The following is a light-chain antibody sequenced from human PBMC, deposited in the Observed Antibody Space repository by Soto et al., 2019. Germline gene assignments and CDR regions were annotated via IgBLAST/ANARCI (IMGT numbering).Light chain of an antibody. V-gene: IGKV1-39*01. CDR3: QKCKVAPFT. Sequence: DIQMTQSPSSLSASVGDRVTITCRASQTLSSYLNWYQQKPGKAPKLLIYAASSLQSGVPSRFSGSGSGTEFTLTISSLQPEDAATYYCQKCKVAPFTFGGGTKVDIK. CDR1: QTLSSY. J-gene: IGKJ4*01. CDR2: AAS.